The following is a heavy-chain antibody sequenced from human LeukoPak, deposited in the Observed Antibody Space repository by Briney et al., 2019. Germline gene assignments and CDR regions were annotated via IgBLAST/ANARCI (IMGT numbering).Heavy chain of an antibody. D-gene: IGHD5-18*01. Sequence: GGSLRLSCAASGFIFSSYGMHWVRQAPGKGLEWVSAISSNGGSTYYANSVKGRFTISRDNSKNTLYLQMGSLRAEDMAVYYCARIGIKRGVNYGMDVWGQGTTVTVSS. CDR2: ISSNGGST. CDR1: GFIFSSYG. CDR3: ARIGIKRGVNYGMDV. V-gene: IGHV3-64*01. J-gene: IGHJ6*02.